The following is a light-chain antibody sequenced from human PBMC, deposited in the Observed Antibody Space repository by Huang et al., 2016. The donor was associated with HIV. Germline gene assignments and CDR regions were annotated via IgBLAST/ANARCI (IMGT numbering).Light chain of an antibody. CDR2: GAS. CDR1: QSVTSTY. V-gene: IGKV3-20*01. J-gene: IGKJ4*01. CDR3: QQYGRTGLT. Sequence: EIVLTQSPGTLSLSPGEGATLSCRASQSVTSTYLAWYQQKPGQSPRLRICGASTRATGIPDRFSGGGSGTDFTLTISRLEPEDFAVYYCQQYGRTGLTFGGGTKVEIK.